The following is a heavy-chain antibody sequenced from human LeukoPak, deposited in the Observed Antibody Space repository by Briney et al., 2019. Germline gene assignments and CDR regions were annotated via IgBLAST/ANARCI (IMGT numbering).Heavy chain of an antibody. CDR1: AFTFRTSG. CDR3: AKDRHPARTNGYYFDY. D-gene: IGHD1-14*01. CDR2: ISFDANNK. Sequence: GGSLRLSCAASAFTFRTSGMHWVRQAPGKRREWVAVISFDANNKYYADSVKGRFTISRDNSKNTLYLQMNSLRAKDTAVYYCAKDRHPARTNGYYFDYWGQGTLVTVSS. V-gene: IGHV3-30*18. J-gene: IGHJ4*02.